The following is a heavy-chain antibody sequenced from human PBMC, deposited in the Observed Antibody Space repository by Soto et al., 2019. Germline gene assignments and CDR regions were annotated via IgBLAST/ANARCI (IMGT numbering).Heavy chain of an antibody. V-gene: IGHV3-23*01. Sequence: EVPLLESGGGLVQPGGSLRLSCAASGFTFSSYAMSWVRQAPGKGLEWVSAISGSGGSTYYADSVKGRFTISRDNSTNTLYLQMNCLRAEDTAVYYCAKEGGYCSSTSCYGRVYYWGQGTLVTVSS. CDR3: AKEGGYCSSTSCYGRVYY. D-gene: IGHD2-2*03. CDR1: GFTFSSYA. CDR2: ISGSGGST. J-gene: IGHJ4*02.